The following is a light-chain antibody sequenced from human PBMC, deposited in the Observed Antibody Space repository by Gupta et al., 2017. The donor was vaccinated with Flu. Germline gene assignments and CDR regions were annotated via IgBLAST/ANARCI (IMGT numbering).Light chain of an antibody. J-gene: IGLJ3*02. V-gene: IGLV1-51*02. CDR3: GTWDNSLSAGV. CDR1: SFNIGNNY. Sequence: QSVLTQPPSVSAAPGQMVTISCSGTSFNIGNNYVSWYQQLPGTAPKLLIYENNKRPSGIPDRFSGSKSGTSATLGITGLQTGDEADYYCGTWDNSLSAGVFGGGTKLTVL. CDR2: ENN.